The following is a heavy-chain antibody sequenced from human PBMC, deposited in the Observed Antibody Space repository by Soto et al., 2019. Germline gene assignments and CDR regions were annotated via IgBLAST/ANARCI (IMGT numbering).Heavy chain of an antibody. CDR3: ARGFSSSWSLDY. D-gene: IGHD6-13*01. J-gene: IGHJ4*02. V-gene: IGHV4-31*03. CDR1: GGSISSGGYY. Sequence: SETLSLTCTVSGGSISSGGYYWSWIRQHPGKGLEWIGYIYYSGSTYYNPSLKSRVTISVDTSKNQFSLKLSSVTAADTAVYYCARGFSSSWSLDYWGQGTLVTVSS. CDR2: IYYSGST.